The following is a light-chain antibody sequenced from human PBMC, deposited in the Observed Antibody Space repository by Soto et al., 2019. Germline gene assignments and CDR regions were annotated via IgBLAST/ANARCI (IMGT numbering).Light chain of an antibody. CDR2: GAS. Sequence: IVLTQSPGTLSLSPGERATLSCRASQSVSSSYLAWYQQKPGQAPRLLISGASSRATGIPDRFSGSGSATDFTLTITRLEPEDFAVYYCQQYGTSPITFGQGTRLEIK. V-gene: IGKV3-20*01. CDR1: QSVSSSY. J-gene: IGKJ5*01. CDR3: QQYGTSPIT.